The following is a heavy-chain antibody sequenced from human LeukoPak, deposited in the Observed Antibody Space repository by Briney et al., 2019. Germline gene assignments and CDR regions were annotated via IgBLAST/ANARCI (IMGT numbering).Heavy chain of an antibody. J-gene: IGHJ6*03. Sequence: GGSLRLSCAASGFTLSSYSMNWVRQAPGKGLEWVSSISSSSSYIYYADSVKGRFTISRDTAKNSLYLQMSSLRAEDTAVYYCARAGYCSGAICYSPHHYYMDVWGKGTTVTVSS. CDR1: GFTLSSYS. V-gene: IGHV3-21*01. CDR2: ISSSSSYI. CDR3: ARAGYCSGAICYSPHHYYMDV. D-gene: IGHD2-15*01.